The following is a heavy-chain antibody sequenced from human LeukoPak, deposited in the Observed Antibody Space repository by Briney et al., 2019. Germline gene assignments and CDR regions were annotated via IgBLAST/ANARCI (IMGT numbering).Heavy chain of an antibody. J-gene: IGHJ4*02. CDR2: MFYSGST. V-gene: IGHV4-59*08. CDR1: GGSISSYF. D-gene: IGHD3-10*01. CDR3: YMVRGVARLTWFDY. Sequence: SETLSLTCTVSGGSISSYFCSWIRQPPGKGLEWIGYMFYSGSTYYNPSLKSRVTISVDTSKNQFSLKLSSVTAADTAVYYCYMVRGVARLTWFDYWGQGTLVTVSS.